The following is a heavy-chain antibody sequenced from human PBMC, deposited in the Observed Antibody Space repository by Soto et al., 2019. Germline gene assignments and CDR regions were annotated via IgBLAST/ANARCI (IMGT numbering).Heavy chain of an antibody. D-gene: IGHD6-6*01. J-gene: IGHJ4*02. CDR3: AREFSNSPEAFDS. CDR1: GGSVNSDSYY. CDR2: IYHTGST. V-gene: IGHV4-61*01. Sequence: PSETLSLTCTVSGGSVNSDSYYWSWIRQPPGRGLDWIGYIYHTGSTNYNPSLNSRVTISVDTSRNQFSLKLNSVTAADTAVYYCAREFSNSPEAFDSWGKGTLVTVSS.